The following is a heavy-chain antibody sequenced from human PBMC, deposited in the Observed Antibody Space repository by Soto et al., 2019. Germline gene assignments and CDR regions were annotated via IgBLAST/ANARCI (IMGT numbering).Heavy chain of an antibody. CDR1: GYAFIDHY. D-gene: IGHD3-10*01. Sequence: GASVKVSCKASGYAFIDHYIHWLRQAPGQGLEWMGWINPNGGVTKYSQKFQGRVTMTGDTSISTVYMDMSGLRSDDMAVYYCARDLNTYFGPGSLHGFFEYWGQGTLVIVSS. CDR3: ARDLNTYFGPGSLHGFFEY. CDR2: INPNGGVT. J-gene: IGHJ4*02. V-gene: IGHV1-2*02.